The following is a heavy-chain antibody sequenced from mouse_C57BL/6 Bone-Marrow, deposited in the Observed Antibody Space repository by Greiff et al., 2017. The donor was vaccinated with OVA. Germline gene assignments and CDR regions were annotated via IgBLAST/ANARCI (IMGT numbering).Heavy chain of an antibody. J-gene: IGHJ3*01. Sequence: QVQLQQPGAELVKPGASVKLSCKASGYTFTSYWMHWVKQRPGQGLEWIGMIHPNSGSTNYNEKFKSKATLTVDKSSSTAYMQLSSLTSEDSAVYYCARDDGYDEFADWGQGTLVTVSA. CDR2: IHPNSGST. CDR3: ARDDGYDEFAD. CDR1: GYTFTSYW. D-gene: IGHD2-2*01. V-gene: IGHV1-64*01.